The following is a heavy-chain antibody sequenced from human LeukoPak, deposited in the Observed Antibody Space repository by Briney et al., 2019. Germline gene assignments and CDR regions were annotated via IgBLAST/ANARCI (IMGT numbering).Heavy chain of an antibody. J-gene: IGHJ4*02. CDR3: ARGAWATRLAS. CDR1: GESLNSYY. D-gene: IGHD2-15*01. V-gene: IGHV4-34*01. CDR2: IYESGTT. Sequence: SETLSLTCAVYGESLNSYYWSWVRQPPGEGLEWIGEIYESGTTKYNPSLKSRVAISMVPSKQQFSLRLSSVTAADAAVYYCARGAWATRLASWGLGTPVIVSS.